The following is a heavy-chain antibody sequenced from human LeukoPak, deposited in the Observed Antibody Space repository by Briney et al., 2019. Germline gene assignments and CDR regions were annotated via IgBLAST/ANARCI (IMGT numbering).Heavy chain of an antibody. CDR3: ARGHLVGATRDFDY. Sequence: PGGSLRLSCAASGFTFDDYGMSWVRQAPGKGLEWVSGINWNGGSTGYADSVKGRFTISRDNAKNSLYLQMNSLRAEDTALYYCARGHLVGATRDFDYWGQGTLVTVSS. CDR2: INWNGGST. CDR1: GFTFDDYG. J-gene: IGHJ4*02. D-gene: IGHD1-26*01. V-gene: IGHV3-20*04.